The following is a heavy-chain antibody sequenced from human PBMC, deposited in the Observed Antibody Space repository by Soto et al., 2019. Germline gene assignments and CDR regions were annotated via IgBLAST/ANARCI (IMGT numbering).Heavy chain of an antibody. CDR1: GFTFSSYG. Sequence: GGSLRLSCAASGFTFSSYGMHWVRQAPGKGLEWVAVIWYDGSNKYYADSVKGRFTISRDNSKNTLYLQMNSLRAEDTAVYYCARELRYFDWSLDYWGQGTLVTVSS. CDR3: ARELRYFDWSLDY. J-gene: IGHJ4*02. D-gene: IGHD3-9*01. CDR2: IWYDGSNK. V-gene: IGHV3-33*01.